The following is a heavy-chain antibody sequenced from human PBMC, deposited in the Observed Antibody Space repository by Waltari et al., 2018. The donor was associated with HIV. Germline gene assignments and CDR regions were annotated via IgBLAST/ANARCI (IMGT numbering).Heavy chain of an antibody. CDR3: ARVWIAVAGRGAFDI. CDR1: GGSISSSSYY. V-gene: IGHV4-39*07. J-gene: IGHJ3*02. CDR2: IYYSGST. Sequence: QLQLQESGPGLVKPSETLSLTCTVSGGSISSSSYYWGWIRQPPGTGLEWIGSIYYSGSTYDHPSLKSRVTISVDTSKNQFSLKLSSVTAADTAVYYCARVWIAVAGRGAFDIWGQGTMVTVSS. D-gene: IGHD6-19*01.